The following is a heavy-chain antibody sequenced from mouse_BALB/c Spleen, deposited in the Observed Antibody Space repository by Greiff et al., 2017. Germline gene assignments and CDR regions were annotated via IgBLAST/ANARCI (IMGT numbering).Heavy chain of an antibody. CDR2: IDPANGNT. V-gene: IGHV14-3*02. CDR1: GFNIKDTY. J-gene: IGHJ3*01. Sequence: EVQVVESGAELVKPGASVKLSCTASGFNIKDTYMHWVKQRPEQGLEWIGRIDPANGNTKYDPKFQGKATITADTSSNTAYLQLSSLTSEDTAVYYCARQFSGGFAYWGQGTLVTVSA. CDR3: ARQFSGGFAY. D-gene: IGHD1-3*01.